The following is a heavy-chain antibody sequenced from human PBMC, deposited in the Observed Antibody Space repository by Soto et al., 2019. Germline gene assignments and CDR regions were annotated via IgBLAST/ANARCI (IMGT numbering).Heavy chain of an antibody. D-gene: IGHD3-3*01. CDR2: INSDGSST. V-gene: IGHV3-74*01. J-gene: IGHJ6*03. Sequence: PGGSLRLSCAASGFTFSSYWMHWVRQAPGKGLVWVSRINSDGSSTSYADSVKGRFTISRDNAKNTLYLQINSLRAEDTAVYYCARDSPDFYYYYYMDVWGKGTTVTVSS. CDR1: GFTFSSYW. CDR3: ARDSPDFYYYYYMDV.